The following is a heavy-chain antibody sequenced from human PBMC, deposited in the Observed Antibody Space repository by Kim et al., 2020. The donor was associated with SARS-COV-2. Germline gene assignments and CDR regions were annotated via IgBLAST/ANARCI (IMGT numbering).Heavy chain of an antibody. V-gene: IGHV1-69*13. J-gene: IGHJ6*02. Sequence: SVKVSCKASGGTFSSYAISWVRQAPGQGLEWMGGIIPIFGTANYAQKFQGRVTITADESTSTAYMELSSLRSEDTAVYYCASLKRGDSSSLFLYYYGMDVWGQGTTVTVSS. CDR2: IIPIFGTA. CDR1: GGTFSSYA. D-gene: IGHD6-13*01. CDR3: ASLKRGDSSSLFLYYYGMDV.